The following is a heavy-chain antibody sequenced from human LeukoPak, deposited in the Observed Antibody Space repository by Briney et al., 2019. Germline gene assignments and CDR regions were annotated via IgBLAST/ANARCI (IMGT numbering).Heavy chain of an antibody. V-gene: IGHV4-34*01. Sequence: SETLSLTCAVYGGSFSGYYWGWIRQPPGKGLERIGTIYHSGSTYYNPSLKSRVTISVDTSKNQFSLKLSSVTAADTAVYYCARGALYGAFDIWGQGTMVTVSS. D-gene: IGHD3-16*01. J-gene: IGHJ3*02. CDR1: GGSFSGYY. CDR2: IYHSGST. CDR3: ARGALYGAFDI.